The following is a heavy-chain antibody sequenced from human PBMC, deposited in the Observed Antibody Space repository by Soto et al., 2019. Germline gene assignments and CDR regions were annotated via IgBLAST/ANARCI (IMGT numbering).Heavy chain of an antibody. CDR1: GYSFTRYG. D-gene: IGHD3-16*01. CDR3: AMVDVYVTPSPQDV. Sequence: QVQLVQSRAEVKNPGASVKVSCKASGYSFTRYGIAWARQAPGQGLEWMGWINTSNGNTNYAQNPQGRVTLTTDTSTSTAYMDLTSLISNDTAIYYCAMVDVYVTPSPQDVWGQGTTVIVSS. V-gene: IGHV1-18*01. J-gene: IGHJ6*02. CDR2: INTSNGNT.